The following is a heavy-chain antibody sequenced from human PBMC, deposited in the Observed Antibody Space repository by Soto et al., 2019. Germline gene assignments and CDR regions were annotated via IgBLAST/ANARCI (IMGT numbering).Heavy chain of an antibody. CDR1: GYSFTSYW. J-gene: IGHJ6*02. V-gene: IGHV5-51*01. Sequence: GESLKISCKGSGYSFTSYWIGWVRQMPGKGLEWMGIIYPGDSDTRYSPSFQGQVTISADKSISTAYLQWSSLKASDTAMYYCASHTYSSSWSYYYYYGMDVWGQGTTVTVSS. CDR2: IYPGDSDT. D-gene: IGHD6-13*01. CDR3: ASHTYSSSWSYYYYYGMDV.